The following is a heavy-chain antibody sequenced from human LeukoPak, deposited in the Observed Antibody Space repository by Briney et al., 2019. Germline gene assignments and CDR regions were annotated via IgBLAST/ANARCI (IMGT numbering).Heavy chain of an antibody. D-gene: IGHD7-27*01. CDR3: ARLRLTGPRNFDY. CDR1: GGSFSGYY. V-gene: IGHV4-34*01. J-gene: IGHJ4*02. CDR2: INHSGST. Sequence: SETLSLTCAVYGGSFSGYYWSWIRQPPGKGLEWIGEINHSGSTNYNPSLKSRVTISVDTSKNQFSLKLSSVTAADTAVYYCARLRLTGPRNFDYWGQGTLVTVSS.